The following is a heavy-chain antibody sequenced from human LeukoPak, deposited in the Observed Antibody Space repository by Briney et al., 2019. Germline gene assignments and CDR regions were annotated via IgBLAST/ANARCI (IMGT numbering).Heavy chain of an antibody. CDR3: AKSDYGDYVGHFDY. CDR1: GFTFSSFA. V-gene: IGHV3-23*01. CDR2: ISGSDST. Sequence: PGGSLRLSCAASGFTFSSFAMSWVRQAPGKGLEWVSAISGSDSTYYADSVKGRFTISRDNSKNTLYLQMNSLRAEDTAVYYCAKSDYGDYVGHFDYWGQGTLVTVSS. D-gene: IGHD4-17*01. J-gene: IGHJ4*02.